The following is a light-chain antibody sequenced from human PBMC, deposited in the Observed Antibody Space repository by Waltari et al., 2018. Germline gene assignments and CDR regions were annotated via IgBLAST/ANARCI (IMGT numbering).Light chain of an antibody. CDR2: VNSGGTH. CDR1: SGHSSNV. V-gene: IGLV4-69*01. Sequence: QLVLTQSPSASASLGASAKLTCTLSSGHSSNVIAWLQQQPEKGPRFLMKVNSGGTHSKGDGIPDRFSVSSSGAERFRTVSSLQSEDEADYYWQTGGHGTWVFGGGTKLTVL. J-gene: IGLJ3*02. CDR3: QTGGHGTWV.